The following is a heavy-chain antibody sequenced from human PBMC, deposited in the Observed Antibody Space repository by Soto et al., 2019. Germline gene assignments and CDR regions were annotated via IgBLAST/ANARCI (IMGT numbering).Heavy chain of an antibody. D-gene: IGHD3-16*01. CDR1: GFSLSKYW. J-gene: IGHJ5*02. Sequence: EVQLVESGGASVQPGGSLRLSRAASGFSLSKYWMHWVRQAPGKGLEWVSRVNGDGSSTTYADSVSGRFIISRDNAKNTVFLQMSSLRADEPARYYCARGGSTDFYGLLDLWGQGTQVIVSS. CDR2: VNGDGSST. V-gene: IGHV3-74*01. CDR3: ARGGSTDFYGLLDL.